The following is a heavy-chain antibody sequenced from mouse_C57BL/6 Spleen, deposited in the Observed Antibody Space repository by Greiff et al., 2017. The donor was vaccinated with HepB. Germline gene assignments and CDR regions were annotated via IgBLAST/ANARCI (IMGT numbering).Heavy chain of an antibody. V-gene: IGHV2-5*01. D-gene: IGHD1-1*01. CDR1: GFSLTSYG. CDR3: AKNRYYGSSYYWYFDV. CDR2: IWRGGST. J-gene: IGHJ1*03. Sequence: QVQLKESGPGLVQPSQSLSITCTVSGFSLTSYGVHWVRQSPGKGLEWLGVIWRGGSTDYNAAFMSRLSITKDNSKSQVFFKMNSLQADDTAIYYCAKNRYYGSSYYWYFDVWGTGTTVTVSS.